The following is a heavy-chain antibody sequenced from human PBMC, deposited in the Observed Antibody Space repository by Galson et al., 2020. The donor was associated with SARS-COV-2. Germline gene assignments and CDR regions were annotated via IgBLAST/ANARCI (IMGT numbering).Heavy chain of an antibody. Sequence: QSAGSLRLSCAASGCTFSTYSMNWVRQAPGKGLEWLSYISGSSTTIYYTDSVKGRFTTSRDNANNSLYLQMNSLGDEDSAVYYCAQEGLATYTLQSWGQGTPVTVSS. D-gene: IGHD5-12*01. CDR3: AQEGLATYTLQS. CDR2: ISGSSTTI. V-gene: IGHV3-48*02. CDR1: GCTFSTYS. J-gene: IGHJ5*02.